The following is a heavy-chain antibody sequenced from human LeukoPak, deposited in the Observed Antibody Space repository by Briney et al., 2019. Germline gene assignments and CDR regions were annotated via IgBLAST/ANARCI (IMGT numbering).Heavy chain of an antibody. V-gene: IGHV3-7*01. D-gene: IGHD2-8*01. CDR1: GFTFRKYW. CDR3: VIAYASSENWRFDY. Sequence: GSLRLSCAASGFTFRKYWMSWVRQAPGKGLDWVANVKQDGSEKYYVDSVKGRFTISRDNAKNSLYLQMNSLRAEDTAVYYCVIAYASSENWRFDYWGQGTLVTVSS. CDR2: VKQDGSEK. J-gene: IGHJ4*02.